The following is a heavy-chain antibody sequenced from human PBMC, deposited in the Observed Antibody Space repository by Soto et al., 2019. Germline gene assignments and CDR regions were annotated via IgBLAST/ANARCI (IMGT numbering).Heavy chain of an antibody. Sequence: GGSLRLSCAASGFTFSSYAMSWVRQAPGKGLEWVSAISGSGGSTYYADSVKGRFTISRDNPKNTLYLQMNSLRAEDTAVYYCAKGISHYDSALQYYFDYWGQGTLVTVSS. CDR3: AKGISHYDSALQYYFDY. D-gene: IGHD3-22*01. CDR1: GFTFSSYA. J-gene: IGHJ4*02. CDR2: ISGSGGST. V-gene: IGHV3-23*01.